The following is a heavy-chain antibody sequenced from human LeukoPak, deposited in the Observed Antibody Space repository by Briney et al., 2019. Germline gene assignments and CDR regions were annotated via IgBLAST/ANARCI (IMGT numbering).Heavy chain of an antibody. J-gene: IGHJ6*03. V-gene: IGHV3-30*02. CDR1: GFTFSSYA. CDR3: AKGGGYEAQYYYYYLDV. D-gene: IGHD5-12*01. CDR2: IRYDGSNK. Sequence: AGGSLRLSCAASGFTFSSYAMHWVRQAPGKGLEWVAFIRYDGSNKYYADSVKGRFTISRDNSKNTLYLQMKSLRAEDTAVYYCAKGGGYEAQYYYYYLDVWGKGTTVTISS.